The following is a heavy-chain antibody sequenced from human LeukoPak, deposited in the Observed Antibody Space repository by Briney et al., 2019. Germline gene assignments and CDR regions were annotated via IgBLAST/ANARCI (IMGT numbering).Heavy chain of an antibody. Sequence: GGSLRLSCAASGFISSSYWMTWVRQAPGKGLEWVANIKQAGSENSYVDSVKGRFTISRDNAKNSLYLQMNSLRAEDTAVYYCARVGTYYDFWSGYCDYWGQGTLVTVSS. CDR2: IKQAGSEN. V-gene: IGHV3-7*01. J-gene: IGHJ4*02. CDR3: ARVGTYYDFWSGYCDY. D-gene: IGHD3-3*01. CDR1: GFISSSYW.